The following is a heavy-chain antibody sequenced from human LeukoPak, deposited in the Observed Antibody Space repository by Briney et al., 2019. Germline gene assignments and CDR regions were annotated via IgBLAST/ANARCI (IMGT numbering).Heavy chain of an antibody. V-gene: IGHV1-2*02. CDR1: GYTFTGYY. CDR2: IDPNSGGT. J-gene: IGHJ4*02. D-gene: IGHD2-15*01. Sequence: ASVKVSCKASGYTFTGYYMHWVRQAPGQGLEWMGWIDPNSGGTNYAQKFQGRVTMTRDTSISTAYMELSRLRSDDTAVYYCARVGHCSGGSCYPYFDYWGQGTLVTVSS. CDR3: ARVGHCSGGSCYPYFDY.